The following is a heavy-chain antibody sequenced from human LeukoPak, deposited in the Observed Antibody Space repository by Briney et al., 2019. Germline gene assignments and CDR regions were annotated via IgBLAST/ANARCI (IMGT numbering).Heavy chain of an antibody. CDR2: ISAYNGNT. V-gene: IGHV1-18*01. J-gene: IGHJ5*02. CDR1: GYTFTSYG. D-gene: IGHD3-16*01. CDR3: ARDGGRSEVAAARWFDP. Sequence: ASVKVSCKASGYTFTSYGISWVRQAPGLGLEWMGWISAYNGNTNYAQKLQGRVTMTTDTSTSTAYMELRSLRSDDTAVYYCARDGGRSEVAAARWFDPWGQGTLVTVSS.